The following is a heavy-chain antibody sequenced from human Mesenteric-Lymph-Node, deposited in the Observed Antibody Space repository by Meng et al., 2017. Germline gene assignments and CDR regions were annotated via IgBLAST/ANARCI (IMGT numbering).Heavy chain of an antibody. CDR2: IIPIFGTA. J-gene: IGHJ4*02. D-gene: IGHD6-19*01. CDR1: GGTFSSYA. V-gene: IGHV1-69*13. Sequence: SVKVSCKASGGTFSSYAISWVRQAPGQGLEWMGGIIPIFGTANYAQKFQGRVTITADESTSTAYMELSSLRSEDTAVYYCASDEIAVAGTGYWGQGTLVTVSS. CDR3: ASDEIAVAGTGY.